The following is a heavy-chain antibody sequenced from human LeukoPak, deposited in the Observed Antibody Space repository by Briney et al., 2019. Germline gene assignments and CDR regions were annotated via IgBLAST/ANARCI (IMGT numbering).Heavy chain of an antibody. CDR3: ARHPPSSAGAYDI. CDR1: GGSISGYY. J-gene: IGHJ3*02. CDR2: VYSSGNT. D-gene: IGHD3-10*01. Sequence: SETLSLTCTVSGGSISGYYCSWVRQPPGKEMEWIGYVYSSGNTNYNPSLRSRVTLSVDTSKNQFSLKLVSVTAADTAVYYCARHPPSSAGAYDIWGQGTMVTVSS. V-gene: IGHV4-59*08.